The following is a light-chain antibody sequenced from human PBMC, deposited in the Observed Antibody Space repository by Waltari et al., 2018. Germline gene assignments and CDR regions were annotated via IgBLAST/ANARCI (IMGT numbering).Light chain of an antibody. CDR3: MQALQTPA. Sequence: DIVVTQSPLSLPVTPGEPASISCRSSQSLLHSNGYNYLDWYLQKPGQSPQLLIYLGSNRASGVPDRFSSSGSGTDFTLKISRVEAEDVGVYYCMQALQTPAFGQGTKVEIK. CDR2: LGS. CDR1: QSLLHSNGYNY. J-gene: IGKJ1*01. V-gene: IGKV2-28*01.